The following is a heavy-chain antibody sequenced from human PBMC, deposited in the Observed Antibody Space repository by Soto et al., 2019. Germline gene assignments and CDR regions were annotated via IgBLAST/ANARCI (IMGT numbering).Heavy chain of an antibody. V-gene: IGHV3-33*01. D-gene: IGHD4-17*01. CDR2: IWYDGSKT. CDR3: ARDSTGVTTFFDS. Sequence: QVQLVESGGGVVQPGRSLRLSCAASGFSFRSHGMHWVRQAPGKGLEWVAVIWYDGSKTYYADSVKGRFTISRDNSKHTLYLEMNSLRAEDTAVYYCARDSTGVTTFFDSWGQGSLVTVSS. J-gene: IGHJ4*02. CDR1: GFSFRSHG.